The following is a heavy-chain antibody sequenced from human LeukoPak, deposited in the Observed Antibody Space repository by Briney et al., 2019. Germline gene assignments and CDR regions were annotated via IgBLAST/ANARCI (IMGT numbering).Heavy chain of an antibody. Sequence: GGSLRLSCAASGFTFSSYAMSWVRQAPGKGLEWVANINQDGSAKYYVDSVKGRFTISRDNAKNSLYLQMNSLRAEDTAVYYCAELGITMIGGVWGKGTTVTISS. CDR2: INQDGSAK. J-gene: IGHJ6*04. D-gene: IGHD3-10*02. CDR3: AELGITMIGGV. CDR1: GFTFSSYA. V-gene: IGHV3-7*01.